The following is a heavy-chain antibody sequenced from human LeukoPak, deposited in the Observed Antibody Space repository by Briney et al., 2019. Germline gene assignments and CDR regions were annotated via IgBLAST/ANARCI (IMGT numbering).Heavy chain of an antibody. Sequence: GGSLRLSCAASGLSFTNTWMNWVRQAPGKGLEWVGRIKGKSDGGTTHYAAPVKGRFTISRDDSKNMLFLQMNTLKTEDTAMYYCSYNMDVWGPGTTVTVSS. CDR1: GLSFTNTW. D-gene: IGHD1-1*01. CDR2: IKGKSDGGTT. V-gene: IGHV3-15*06. CDR3: SYNMDV. J-gene: IGHJ6*02.